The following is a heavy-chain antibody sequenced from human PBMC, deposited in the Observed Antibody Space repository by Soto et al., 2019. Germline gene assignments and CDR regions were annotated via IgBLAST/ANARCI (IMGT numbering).Heavy chain of an antibody. CDR1: GYTFTSYG. CDR3: ARDSVVVTPLGAFDI. J-gene: IGHJ3*02. Sequence: QVQLVQSGAEVKKPGASVKVSCKASGYTFTSYGISWVRQAPGQGLEWMGWISAYNGNTNYAQKLQGRVTMTTDTSTSTGYMELRSLRSDDTAVYYCARDSVVVTPLGAFDIWGQGTMVTVSS. D-gene: IGHD2-21*02. V-gene: IGHV1-18*01. CDR2: ISAYNGNT.